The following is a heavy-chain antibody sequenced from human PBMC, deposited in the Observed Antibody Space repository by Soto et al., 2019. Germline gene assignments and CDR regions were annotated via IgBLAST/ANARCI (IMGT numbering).Heavy chain of an antibody. CDR3: AREGDYRTWFEP. J-gene: IGHJ5*02. Sequence: SETLSLTCTVSGESIATGAFYWSWIRLQSGKGPEWIGSIFYAGDTYYNPSLKSRVEISLDGSQNQFSLYLRSVTAADTAVYYCAREGDYRTWFEPWGPGTLVTVSS. CDR1: GESIATGAFY. V-gene: IGHV4-31*03. D-gene: IGHD4-17*01. CDR2: IFYAGDT.